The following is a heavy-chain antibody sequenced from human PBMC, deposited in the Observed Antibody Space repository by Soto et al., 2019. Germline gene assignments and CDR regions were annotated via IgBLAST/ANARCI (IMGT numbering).Heavy chain of an antibody. D-gene: IGHD3-22*01. CDR3: AKDLQSYYDSSGYTGY. V-gene: IGHV3-23*01. Sequence: VGSLRLSCAASGFTFSIFAMSWVRQSPGKGLEWVSAISGSGGSTYYADSVKGRFTISRDNSKNTLYLQMNSLRAEDTAVYYCAKDLQSYYDSSGYTGYWGQGTLVTVSS. J-gene: IGHJ4*02. CDR2: ISGSGGST. CDR1: GFTFSIFA.